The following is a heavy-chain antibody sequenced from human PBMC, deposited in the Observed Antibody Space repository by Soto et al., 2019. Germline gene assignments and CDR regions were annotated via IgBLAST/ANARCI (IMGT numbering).Heavy chain of an antibody. CDR1: GFTFTSSA. Sequence: SVKVSCKASGFTFTSSAVQWVRQARGQRLEWIGWIVVGSGNTNYAQKFQERVTITRDMSTSTAYMELSSLRSEDTAVYYCAAVGTSSSSYYYYGMDVWGQGTTVTVSS. J-gene: IGHJ6*02. V-gene: IGHV1-58*01. CDR3: AAVGTSSSSYYYYGMDV. D-gene: IGHD6-6*01. CDR2: IVVGSGNT.